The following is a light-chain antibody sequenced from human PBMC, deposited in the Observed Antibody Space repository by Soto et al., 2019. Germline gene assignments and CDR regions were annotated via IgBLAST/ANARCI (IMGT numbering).Light chain of an antibody. J-gene: IGKJ1*01. Sequence: DIQMTQSPSYVSASVGDRVTITCRASQGISSWLVWYQQKPGKAPKLLIYGATSLQSGIQARFSVSGSGTDFSRTIGSLHPDDLESYSCHQANSFHWTFAKGTKREIK. V-gene: IGKV1-12*02. CDR1: QGISSW. CDR3: HQANSFHWT. CDR2: GAT.